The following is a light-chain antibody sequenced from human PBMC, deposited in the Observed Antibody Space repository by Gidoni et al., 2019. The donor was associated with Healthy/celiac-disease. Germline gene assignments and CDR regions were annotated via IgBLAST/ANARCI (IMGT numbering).Light chain of an antibody. Sequence: DIQMTQSPSSLSASVGDRVTITCQASPDISNYLNWYQQKPGKAPKLLIYDASNLETGVPSRFSGSGSGTDFTVTISSLQPEDIATYYCQQYDNLPLTFXGXTKVEIK. CDR1: PDISNY. CDR2: DAS. V-gene: IGKV1-33*01. J-gene: IGKJ4*01. CDR3: QQYDNLPLT.